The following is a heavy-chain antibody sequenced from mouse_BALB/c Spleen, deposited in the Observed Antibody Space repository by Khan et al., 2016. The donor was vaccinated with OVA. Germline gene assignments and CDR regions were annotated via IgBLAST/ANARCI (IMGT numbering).Heavy chain of an antibody. CDR1: GYSITSDYA. CDR3: ARKDYYDYDPFPY. J-gene: IGHJ3*01. D-gene: IGHD2-4*01. CDR2: INYSGNT. Sequence: EVQLQESGPGLVKPSQSLSLTCTVTGYSITSDYAWNWIRQFPGNKLECMGYINYSGNTRFNPSLKSRASITRDTSKNQFFLQLNSVTTEDTATYYCARKDYYDYDPFPYWGQGTLVTVSA. V-gene: IGHV3-2*02.